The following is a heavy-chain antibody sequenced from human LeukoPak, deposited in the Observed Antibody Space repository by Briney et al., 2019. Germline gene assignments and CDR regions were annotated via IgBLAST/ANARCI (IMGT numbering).Heavy chain of an antibody. V-gene: IGHV3-23*01. CDR2: ITGSGGST. D-gene: IGHD6-13*01. CDR1: GFTFSSYA. Sequence: PGGSLRLSCAASGFTFSSYAMSWARQAPGKGLEWVSLITGSGGSTHYADSVKGRFTISRDNSKNTLYLQMNSLRAEDTAVYYCAKKGIAAAGDWFDPWGQGTLVTVSS. J-gene: IGHJ5*02. CDR3: AKKGIAAAGDWFDP.